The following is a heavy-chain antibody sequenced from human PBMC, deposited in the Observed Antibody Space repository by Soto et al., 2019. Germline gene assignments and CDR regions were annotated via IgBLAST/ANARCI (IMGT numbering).Heavy chain of an antibody. Sequence: QVQLQESGPGLVEPSQTLSLTCTVSGGSISSGGYYWSWIRQHPGKGLEWIGYIHYSGTTYYIPSLKSRITMSIDTSKNQFSLKLSSVTAADTAVYYCAREYVGSDKNWFDPWGQGTLVTVSS. CDR1: GGSISSGGYY. CDR3: AREYVGSDKNWFDP. V-gene: IGHV4-31*03. CDR2: IHYSGTT. D-gene: IGHD5-12*01. J-gene: IGHJ5*02.